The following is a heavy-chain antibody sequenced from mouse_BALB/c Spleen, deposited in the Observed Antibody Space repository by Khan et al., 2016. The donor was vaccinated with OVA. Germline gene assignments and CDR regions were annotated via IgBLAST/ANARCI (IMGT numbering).Heavy chain of an antibody. J-gene: IGHJ3*01. CDR1: GYTFTSYT. Sequence: QVQLQQSGAELARPGASVKMSCKASGYTFTSYTIHWVRQRPGQALEWIGHINPSNNYTNYNQNFKDKATLIVDNSSSTAYMQLSSLTSEDSAVFYMVRGGAYDGSGGWFAYWGQGTLVTVSA. CDR2: INPSNNYT. D-gene: IGHD2-10*01. CDR3: VRGGAYDGSGGWFAY. V-gene: IGHV1-4*01.